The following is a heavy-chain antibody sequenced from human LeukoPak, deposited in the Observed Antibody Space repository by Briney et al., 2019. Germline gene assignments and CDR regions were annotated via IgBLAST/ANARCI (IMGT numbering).Heavy chain of an antibody. J-gene: IGHJ4*02. CDR1: GYSFTTYW. CDR3: ARPYCSSTSCYLRGGGYYFDY. Sequence: GESLKISCEGSGYSFTTYWIGWVRQMPGKGLEWMGVIYPGDSETIYSPSFQGQVTISVDKSISTAYLQWSSLKASDTAMYYCARPYCSSTSCYLRGGGYYFDYWGQGTLVTVSS. D-gene: IGHD2-2*01. CDR2: IYPGDSET. V-gene: IGHV5-51*01.